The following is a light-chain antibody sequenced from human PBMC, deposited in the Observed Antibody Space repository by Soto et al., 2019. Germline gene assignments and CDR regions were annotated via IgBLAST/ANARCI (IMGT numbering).Light chain of an antibody. Sequence: DIQMTQSPSTLSAPVGDRVTITCRASQSISSWLAWYQQKPGKAPKLLIYKASSLESGVPSRFSGSGSGTEFTLTISSLQPDDFATDYCQEYNSYSRPFGPGP. V-gene: IGKV1-5*03. CDR2: KAS. CDR3: QEYNSYSRP. J-gene: IGKJ1*01. CDR1: QSISSW.